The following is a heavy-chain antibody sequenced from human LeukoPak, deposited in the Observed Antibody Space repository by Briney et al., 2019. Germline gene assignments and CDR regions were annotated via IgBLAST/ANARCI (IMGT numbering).Heavy chain of an antibody. D-gene: IGHD6-19*01. J-gene: IGHJ4*02. Sequence: GGSLRLSCAASGFTFSNYSVNWVRQAPRKGLEWVSSISSGSSYIYYADSVKGRFTISRDNAKNSLYLQMNSLRAEDTAVYYCARTRFFYSSGWIFDYWGQGTLVTVSS. CDR3: ARTRFFYSSGWIFDY. CDR2: ISSGSSYI. CDR1: GFTFSNYS. V-gene: IGHV3-21*01.